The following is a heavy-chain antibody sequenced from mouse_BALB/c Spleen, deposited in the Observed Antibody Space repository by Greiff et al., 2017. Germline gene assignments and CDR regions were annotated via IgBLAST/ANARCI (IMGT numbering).Heavy chain of an antibody. V-gene: IGHV1-55*01. J-gene: IGHJ1*01. CDR3: ATYYGSSYGWYFDV. CDR2: IYPGSGST. CDR1: GYNFTSYW. D-gene: IGHD1-1*01. Sequence: QVQLQQPGAELVKPGTSVKLSCKASGYNFTSYWINWVKLRPGQGLEWIGDIYPGSGSTNYNEKFKSKATLTVDTSSSTAYMQLSSLASEDSALYYCATYYGSSYGWYFDVWGAGTTVTVSS.